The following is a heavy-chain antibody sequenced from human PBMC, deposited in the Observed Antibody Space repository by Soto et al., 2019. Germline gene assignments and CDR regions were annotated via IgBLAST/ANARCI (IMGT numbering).Heavy chain of an antibody. J-gene: IGHJ6*02. V-gene: IGHV3-9*01. CDR2: FSWNVGSI. D-gene: IGHD3-3*01. Sequence: EVQLVESGGGLVQPGRSLRLSCAASGFTFDDYAMHWVRKAQGKGLEWFPGFSWNVGSIGYADSVKGRFTISRDNAKNSLYLQMNSLRAEDTALYYCAKDIVGDFWSGYFAQYYYYGMDVWGQGTTVTVSS. CDR3: AKDIVGDFWSGYFAQYYYYGMDV. CDR1: GFTFDDYA.